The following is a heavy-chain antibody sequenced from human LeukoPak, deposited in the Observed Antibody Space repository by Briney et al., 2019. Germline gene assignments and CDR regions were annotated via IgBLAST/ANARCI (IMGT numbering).Heavy chain of an antibody. D-gene: IGHD3-22*01. CDR2: IYPGDSDT. CDR1: GYSFTSYW. CDR3: ARRDYDNSGSKHADY. Sequence: GESLKISCKGSGYSFTSYWIGWVRQMPGKGLEWMGIIYPGDSDTRYSPSFQGQVTISADESISTAYLQWRSLKASDTATYYCARRDYDNSGSKHADYWGQGTLVTVSS. J-gene: IGHJ4*02. V-gene: IGHV5-51*01.